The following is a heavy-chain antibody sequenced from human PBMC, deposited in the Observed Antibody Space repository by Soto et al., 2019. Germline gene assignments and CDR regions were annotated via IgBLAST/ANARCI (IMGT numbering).Heavy chain of an antibody. Sequence: GGSLSLSCAASGFPFSSYWMHWVRQAPGKGLVWVSRINSDGSSTSYADSVKGRFTISRDNAKNTLYLQMNSLRAEDTAVYYCARDGYQLLFDYWGQGTLVTVSS. CDR2: INSDGSST. CDR3: ARDGYQLLFDY. CDR1: GFPFSSYW. V-gene: IGHV3-74*01. D-gene: IGHD2-2*01. J-gene: IGHJ4*02.